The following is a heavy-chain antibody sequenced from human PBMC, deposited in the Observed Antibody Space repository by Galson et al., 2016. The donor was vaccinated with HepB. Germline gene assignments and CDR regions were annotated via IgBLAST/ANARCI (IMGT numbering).Heavy chain of an antibody. J-gene: IGHJ4*02. D-gene: IGHD1-26*01. CDR2: ISDNGGRT. V-gene: IGHV3-64*01. Sequence: SLRLSCAASGFTFSSHAMHWVRQAPGKGLECVSTISDNGGRTFYANSLKGRFTISRYNSKNTLYLQMGSLRAEDMAVYYCARGRGGATQRYFDYWGRGTLVTVSS. CDR3: ARGRGGATQRYFDY. CDR1: GFTFSSHA.